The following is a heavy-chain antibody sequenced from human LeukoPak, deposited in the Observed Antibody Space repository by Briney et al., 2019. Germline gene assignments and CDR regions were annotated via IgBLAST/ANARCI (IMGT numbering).Heavy chain of an antibody. Sequence: SETPSLTCTVSGASISSYYWSWIRQSPGKGLEWIGRIYTSGSTNYNPSLKSRVTMSVDTSKNQFSLKLSSVTAADTAVYYCARGAEDIVVVVAALGAFDIWGQGTMVTVSS. CDR1: GASISSYY. CDR2: IYTSGST. V-gene: IGHV4-4*07. D-gene: IGHD2-15*01. CDR3: ARGAEDIVVVVAALGAFDI. J-gene: IGHJ3*02.